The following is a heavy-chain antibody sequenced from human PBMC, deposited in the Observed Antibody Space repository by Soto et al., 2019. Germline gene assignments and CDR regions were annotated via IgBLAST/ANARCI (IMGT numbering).Heavy chain of an antibody. Sequence: GESLKISCKGSGYSFTSYWIGWVRQMPGKGLEWMGIIYPGDSDTRYSPSFQGQVTISADKSISTAYLQWSSLKASDTAMYYCASPGIAVAGIEAFDIWGQGTMVTVSS. J-gene: IGHJ3*02. V-gene: IGHV5-51*01. CDR3: ASPGIAVAGIEAFDI. CDR2: IYPGDSDT. D-gene: IGHD6-19*01. CDR1: GYSFTSYW.